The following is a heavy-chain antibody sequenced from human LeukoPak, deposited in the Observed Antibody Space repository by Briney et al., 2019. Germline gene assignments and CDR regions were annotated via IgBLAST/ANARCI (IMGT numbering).Heavy chain of an antibody. J-gene: IGHJ4*02. D-gene: IGHD6-19*01. V-gene: IGHV1-18*01. Sequence: ASVKVSCKASGYTFTSYGISWVRQAPGQGLEWMGWISAYNGNTSYAQKLQGRVTMTTDTSTSTAYMELRSLRSDDTAVYYCARDHSGGYSNGWNFDYWGQGTLVTVSS. CDR2: ISAYNGNT. CDR1: GYTFTSYG. CDR3: ARDHSGGYSNGWNFDY.